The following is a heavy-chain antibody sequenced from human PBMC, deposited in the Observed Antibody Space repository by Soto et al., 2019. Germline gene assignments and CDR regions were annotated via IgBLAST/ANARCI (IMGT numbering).Heavy chain of an antibody. Sequence: GGSLRLSCAASGFTFSDYYMSWIRQAPGKGLEWVSYISSSSSYIYYADSVKGRFTISRDNAKNSLYLQMNSLRAEDTAVYYCARYDSSGYYWPYYYYGMDVWGQGTTVTV. CDR1: GFTFSDYY. D-gene: IGHD3-22*01. CDR3: ARYDSSGYYWPYYYYGMDV. J-gene: IGHJ6*02. CDR2: ISSSSSYI. V-gene: IGHV3-11*06.